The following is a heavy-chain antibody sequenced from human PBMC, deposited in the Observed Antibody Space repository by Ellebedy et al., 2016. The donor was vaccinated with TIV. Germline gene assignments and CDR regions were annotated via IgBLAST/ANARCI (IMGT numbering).Heavy chain of an antibody. CDR3: AKDSPGVGASYGMDV. D-gene: IGHD1-26*01. J-gene: IGHJ6*02. CDR2: ISYDGSNK. Sequence: GESLKISXAASEFTFSSYGMHWVRQAPGKGLEWVAVISYDGSNKYYADSVKGRFTISRDNSKNTLYLQMNSLRAEDTAVYYCAKDSPGVGASYGMDVWGQGTTVTVSS. V-gene: IGHV3-30*18. CDR1: EFTFSSYG.